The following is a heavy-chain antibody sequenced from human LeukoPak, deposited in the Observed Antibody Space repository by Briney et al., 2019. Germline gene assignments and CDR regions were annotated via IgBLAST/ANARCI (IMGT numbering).Heavy chain of an antibody. Sequence: GGSLRLSCAASGFTFRSYAMSWVRQARGKGLERVSTISDSAGSTYYADSVKGRFTISRDNSKNTLYLQMNSLRVEDTAVYYCAKDEYSGGYYEDYWSQGTLVTVSS. CDR3: AKDEYSGGYYEDY. J-gene: IGHJ4*02. CDR1: GFTFRSYA. D-gene: IGHD3-22*01. V-gene: IGHV3-23*01. CDR2: ISDSAGST.